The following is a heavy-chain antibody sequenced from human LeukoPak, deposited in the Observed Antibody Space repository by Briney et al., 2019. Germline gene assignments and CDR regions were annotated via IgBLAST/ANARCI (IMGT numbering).Heavy chain of an antibody. Sequence: GASVKVSCKASGGTFSSYAISWVRQAPGQGLEWMGRIIPILGIANYAQKFQGRVTITADKSTSTAYMELSSLRSEDTAVYYCATDRGSYYWRAFDIWGQGTMVTVSS. CDR1: GGTFSSYA. CDR2: IIPILGIA. CDR3: ATDRGSYYWRAFDI. J-gene: IGHJ3*02. D-gene: IGHD1-26*01. V-gene: IGHV1-69*04.